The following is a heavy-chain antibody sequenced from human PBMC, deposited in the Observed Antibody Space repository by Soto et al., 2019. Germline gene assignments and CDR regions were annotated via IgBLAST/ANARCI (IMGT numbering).Heavy chain of an antibody. CDR2: IRDKPNSYST. CDR3: AIPVAGTTDY. CDR1: GFSLSDHF. V-gene: IGHV3-72*01. D-gene: IGHD6-19*01. Sequence: EVQLVESGGGLVQPGGSLRLSCVVSGFSLSDHFMEWVRQAPGKGLEWVGRIRDKPNSYSTDYGASVKGRFTMSRDDSKNSAFLQMNSLKAEDTAVYYCAIPVAGTTDYWGQVTLVTVSS. J-gene: IGHJ4*02.